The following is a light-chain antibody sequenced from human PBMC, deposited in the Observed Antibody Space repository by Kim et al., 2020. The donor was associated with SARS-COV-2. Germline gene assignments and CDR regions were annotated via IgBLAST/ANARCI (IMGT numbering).Light chain of an antibody. CDR3: MQSVRLPIT. Sequence: PASISCKSTQSLLKSDGKTYLHWILQKPGQSPQLLMYEVYNRFSGVPDRFSGSGSGTDFTLKISRVEAEDVGVYYCMQSVRLPITFGQGTRLEIK. V-gene: IGKV2D-29*02. J-gene: IGKJ5*01. CDR2: EVY. CDR1: QSLLKSDGKTY.